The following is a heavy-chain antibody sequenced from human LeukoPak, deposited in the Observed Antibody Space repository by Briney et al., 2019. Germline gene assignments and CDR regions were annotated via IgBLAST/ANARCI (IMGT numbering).Heavy chain of an antibody. CDR1: GFTFSDYY. V-gene: IGHV3-74*01. D-gene: IGHD7-27*01. CDR2: INSDGRST. J-gene: IGHJ4*02. CDR3: VRDRLGLGDY. Sequence: PGGSLRLSCAAAGFTFSDYYMSWIRQAPGKGLVWVSRINSDGRSTSYADSVKGRFTISRDNAKNTLYLQMNSLRVEDTAVYYCVRDRLGLGDYWGQGTLVTVSS.